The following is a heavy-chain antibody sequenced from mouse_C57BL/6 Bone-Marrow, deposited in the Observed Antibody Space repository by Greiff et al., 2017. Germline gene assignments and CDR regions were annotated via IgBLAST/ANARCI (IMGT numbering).Heavy chain of an antibody. Sequence: EVQLQESGEGLVKPGGSLKLSCAASGFTFSSYAMSWVRQTPEKRLEWVAYISSGGDYIYYADTVKGRFTISRDNARNTLYLQMSSLKSEDTAMYYCTRDYYYGSSYDWYFDVWGTGTTVTVSS. V-gene: IGHV5-9-1*02. CDR1: GFTFSSYA. CDR3: TRDYYYGSSYDWYFDV. D-gene: IGHD1-1*01. CDR2: ISSGGDYI. J-gene: IGHJ1*03.